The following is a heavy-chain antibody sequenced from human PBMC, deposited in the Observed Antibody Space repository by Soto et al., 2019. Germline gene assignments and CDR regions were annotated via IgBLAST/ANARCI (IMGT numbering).Heavy chain of an antibody. CDR2: IRSKANSYAT. CDR3: ARLWSERETNFDY. J-gene: IGHJ4*02. Sequence: EVQLVESGGGLVQPGGSLKLSCAASGYTFSDSAMHWVRQASGKGLEWVGGIRSKANSYATVYAASMKGRFTISRDDSKNTAYLQMNSLKTEDTAVYYCARLWSERETNFDYWGQGTLVSVSS. D-gene: IGHD1-26*01. V-gene: IGHV3-73*02. CDR1: GYTFSDSA.